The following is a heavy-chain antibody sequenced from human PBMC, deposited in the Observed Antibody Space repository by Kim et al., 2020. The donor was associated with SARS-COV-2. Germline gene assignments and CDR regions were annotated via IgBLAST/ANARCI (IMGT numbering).Heavy chain of an antibody. CDR2: ISYDGSNK. CDR3: AKDRVGATRGFYYYYGMDV. V-gene: IGHV3-30*18. CDR1: GFTFSSYG. Sequence: GGSLRLSCAASGFTFSSYGMHWVRQAPGKGLEWVAVISYDGSNKYYADSVKGRFTISRDNSKNTLYLQMNSLRAEDTAVYYCAKDRVGATRGFYYYYGMDVWGQGTTVTVSS. D-gene: IGHD1-26*01. J-gene: IGHJ6*02.